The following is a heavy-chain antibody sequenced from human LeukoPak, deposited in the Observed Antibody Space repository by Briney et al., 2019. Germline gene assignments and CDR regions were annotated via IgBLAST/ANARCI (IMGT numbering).Heavy chain of an antibody. CDR1: GGSVSSGSYY. Sequence: SETLSLTCTVSGGSVSSGSYYWSWIRQPPGKGLEWIGYIYYSGSTNYNPSLKRRVTIAVDTSKNQFSLKLSSVTAADTAVYYCARESVYCSGGSCYPAPGGLWGQGTMVTVSS. J-gene: IGHJ3*01. D-gene: IGHD2-15*01. CDR2: IYYSGST. CDR3: ARESVYCSGGSCYPAPGGL. V-gene: IGHV4-61*01.